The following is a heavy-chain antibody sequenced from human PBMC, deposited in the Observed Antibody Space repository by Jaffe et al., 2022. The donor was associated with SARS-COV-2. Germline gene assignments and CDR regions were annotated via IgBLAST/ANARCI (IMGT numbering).Heavy chain of an antibody. V-gene: IGHV1-46*04. J-gene: IGHJ4*02. CDR3: ARDHRGSGSYYPNLDY. Sequence: QVQLVQSGAEVKKPGASVKVSCKASGYTFTSYYMHWVRQAPGQGLEWMGIINPSGGSTSYAQKLQGRVTMTRDTSTSTVYMELSSLRSEDTAVYYCARDHRGSGSYYPNLDYWGQGTLVTVSS. D-gene: IGHD3-10*01. CDR2: INPSGGST. CDR1: GYTFTSYY.